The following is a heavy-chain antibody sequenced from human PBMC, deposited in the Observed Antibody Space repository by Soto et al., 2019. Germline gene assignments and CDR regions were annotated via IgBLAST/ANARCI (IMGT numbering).Heavy chain of an antibody. CDR2: INPNSGGT. J-gene: IGHJ6*02. CDR3: ARGRGIADLYYYYGMDV. V-gene: IGHV1-2*02. CDR1: GYTFTGYY. D-gene: IGHD6-13*01. Sequence: AASVKVSCKASGYTFTGYYMHWVRQAPGQGLEWMGWINPNSGGTNYAQKFQGRVTMTRDTSTSTAYMELSRLRSDDTAVYYCARGRGIADLYYYYGMDVWGQGTTVTVSS.